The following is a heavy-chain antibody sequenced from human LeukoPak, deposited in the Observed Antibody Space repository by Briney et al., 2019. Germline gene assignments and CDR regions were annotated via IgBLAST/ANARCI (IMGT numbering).Heavy chain of an antibody. V-gene: IGHV1-3*04. CDR2: INTDTGHA. D-gene: IGHD6-19*01. J-gene: IGHJ4*02. CDR1: GYTFNKHA. Sequence: ASMKISCKASGYTFNKHAMHWVRQAPGQRLEWMGWINTDTGHAVYSQRFQGRVTITRDTPASTGYLEVISLRSEDTAVYYCARDLGNGWYGFDWGQGTLVTVSS. CDR3: ARDLGNGWYGFD.